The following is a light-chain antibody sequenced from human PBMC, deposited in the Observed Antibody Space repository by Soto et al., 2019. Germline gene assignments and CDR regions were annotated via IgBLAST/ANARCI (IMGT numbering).Light chain of an antibody. Sequence: EIVLIQSPATLSLSPWGRATVSCRASQSVSSNLAWYQQNPGQAPRILIFDASNRATGIPARFSGSGSGTDLILTISRLEPEDFAVYYCQKHSNWPLTFGGGTKVDIK. CDR3: QKHSNWPLT. J-gene: IGKJ4*01. V-gene: IGKV3-11*01. CDR2: DAS. CDR1: QSVSSN.